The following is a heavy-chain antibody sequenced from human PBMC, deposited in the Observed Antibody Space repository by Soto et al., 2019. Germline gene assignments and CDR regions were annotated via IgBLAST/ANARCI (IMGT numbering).Heavy chain of an antibody. CDR1: GFSLSTSGVG. CDR3: VRLLWFGELT. V-gene: IGHV2-5*02. CDR2: IYWDGDK. J-gene: IGHJ4*02. Sequence: QITLKESSPTLVKPTQTLTLTCTISGFSLSTSGVGVGWIRQPPGKALDWLALIYWDGDKRYSPSLKSRLTITKDTSKNQVVLTMINMDPVDTATYYCVRLLWFGELTWGQGTLVTVSS. D-gene: IGHD3-10*01.